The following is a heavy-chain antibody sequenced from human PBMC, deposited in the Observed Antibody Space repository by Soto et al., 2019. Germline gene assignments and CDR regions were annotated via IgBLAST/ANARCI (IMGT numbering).Heavy chain of an antibody. CDR1: GGSISSYY. J-gene: IGHJ6*03. Sequence: SSETLSLTCTVSGGSISSYYWSWTRQPPGKGLEWIGYIYYSGSTNYNPSLKSRVTISVDTSKNQFSLKLSSVTAADTAVYYCARGVRISRFDYYYYYMDVWGKGTTVTVSS. V-gene: IGHV4-59*01. CDR2: IYYSGST. CDR3: ARGVRISRFDYYYYYMDV. D-gene: IGHD2-21*01.